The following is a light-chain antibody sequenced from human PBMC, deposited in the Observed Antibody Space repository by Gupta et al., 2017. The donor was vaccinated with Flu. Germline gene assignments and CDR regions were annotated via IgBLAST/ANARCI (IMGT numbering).Light chain of an antibody. CDR2: GGS. CDR3: QHDSYSLFN. CDR1: QRVYNNY. J-gene: IGKJ4*01. V-gene: IGKV3-20*01. Sequence: TALTQSPGTLSLSPGERATLFCRASQRVYNNYLAWYQQKPGEAPRLLIYGGSSRSTDIANRCSSRGARTVFTPTIRRVEPEDVAVYYYQHDSYSLFNFGEGTKVEIK.